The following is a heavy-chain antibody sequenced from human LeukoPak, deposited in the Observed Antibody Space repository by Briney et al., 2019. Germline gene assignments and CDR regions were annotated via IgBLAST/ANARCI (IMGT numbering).Heavy chain of an antibody. D-gene: IGHD5-12*01. J-gene: IGHJ4*02. V-gene: IGHV4-34*01. CDR3: ARVGGMATTGTRQFDY. CDR1: GGSFSGYY. CDR2: INHSGST. Sequence: SETLSLTCAVYGGSFSGYYWSWIRQPPGKGLEWIGEINHSGSTNYNPSLKSRVTISVDTSKNQFFLKLSSVTAADTAVYYCARVGGMATTGTRQFDYWGQGTLVTVSS.